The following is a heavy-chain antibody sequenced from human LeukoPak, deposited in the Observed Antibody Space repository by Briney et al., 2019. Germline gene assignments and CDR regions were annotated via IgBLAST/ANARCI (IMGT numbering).Heavy chain of an antibody. D-gene: IGHD6-19*01. CDR3: ARTNGWPSFYFDS. J-gene: IGHJ4*02. Sequence: GGSLRLSCAASGFTFSSYAMSWVRQAPGKGLEWVSSISTSGGGTYYADSVKGRFTISRDNSKNTLYLQMNSLRPEDTAVYYCARTNGWPSFYFDSWGQGTLVTVSS. CDR1: GFTFSSYA. CDR2: ISTSGGGT. V-gene: IGHV3-23*01.